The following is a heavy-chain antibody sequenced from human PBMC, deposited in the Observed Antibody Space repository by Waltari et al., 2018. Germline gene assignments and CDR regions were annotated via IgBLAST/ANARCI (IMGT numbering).Heavy chain of an antibody. V-gene: IGHV3-48*03. D-gene: IGHD3-22*01. CDR1: DFNFHIYE. Sequence: EMQLVESGGGLVQPGGSLRLSCAASDFNFHIYELHWVSQAPGKGLEWVSAISSSGETIYYTDSVKGRFTISRDNAQSTLYLQMSSLSAEDTAVYFCARSGNSSGYYYMTDAFHLWGQGTMVTVSS. CDR3: ARSGNSSGYYYMTDAFHL. CDR2: ISSSGETI. J-gene: IGHJ3*01.